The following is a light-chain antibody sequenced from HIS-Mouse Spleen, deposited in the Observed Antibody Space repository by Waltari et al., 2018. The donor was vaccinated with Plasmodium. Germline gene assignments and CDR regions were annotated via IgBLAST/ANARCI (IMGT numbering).Light chain of an antibody. CDR1: QSVSSN. CDR2: GEA. J-gene: IGKJ3*01. CDR3: QQYNNWSFT. Sequence: EIVMTQSPATLSVSPGERATLSCRASQSVSSNLAWYQQKPGQAPRLLIYGEATRATGIPARFSGSWSGTEFTLTISSLQSEDFAVYYCQQYNNWSFTFGPGTKVDIK. V-gene: IGKV3-15*01.